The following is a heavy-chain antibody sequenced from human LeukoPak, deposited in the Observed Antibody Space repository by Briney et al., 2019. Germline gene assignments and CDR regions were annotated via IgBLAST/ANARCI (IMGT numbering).Heavy chain of an antibody. V-gene: IGHV3-30*18. CDR1: GFIFRSYG. CDR2: ISFDGTNK. Sequence: GRSLRLSCAASGFIFRSYGMHWVRQAPGKGLEWLAVISFDGTNKYYADSLKGRLTISRDNSKNTLYLHMNSLRAEDTAVYYCAKGSKDYYDSSAYYSHGMDVWGLGTTVTVSS. D-gene: IGHD3-22*01. CDR3: AKGSKDYYDSSAYYSHGMDV. J-gene: IGHJ6*02.